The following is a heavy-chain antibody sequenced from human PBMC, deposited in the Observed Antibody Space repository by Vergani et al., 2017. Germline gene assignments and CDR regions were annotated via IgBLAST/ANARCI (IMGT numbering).Heavy chain of an antibody. Sequence: QLQLQESGPGLVKPSETLSLTCTVSGGSISSSSYYWGWIRQPPGKVLEWIGYIYYSGSTNYNPSLKSRVTISVDTSKNQFSLKLSSVTAADTAVYYCARDWGRAFDIWGQGTMVTVSS. CDR1: GGSISSSSYY. D-gene: IGHD3-16*01. CDR2: IYYSGST. CDR3: ARDWGRAFDI. J-gene: IGHJ3*02. V-gene: IGHV4-61*05.